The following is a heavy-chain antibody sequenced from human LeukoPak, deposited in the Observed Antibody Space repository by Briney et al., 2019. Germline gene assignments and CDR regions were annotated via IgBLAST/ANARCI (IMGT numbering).Heavy chain of an antibody. CDR1: GFTFSSYG. V-gene: IGHV3-33*01. J-gene: IGHJ4*02. CDR2: IWYDGSNK. Sequence: GGSLRLSCAASGFTFSSYGIHWVRQAPGKGLEWVAVIWYDGSNKYYADSVKGRFTISRDNSKNTLYLQMNSLRAEDTAVYYCARVRGTAACHVTILIEDTAPWVWYRNWGQGTLVTVSS. CDR3: ARVRGTAACHVTILIEDTAPWVWYRN. D-gene: IGHD3-3*01.